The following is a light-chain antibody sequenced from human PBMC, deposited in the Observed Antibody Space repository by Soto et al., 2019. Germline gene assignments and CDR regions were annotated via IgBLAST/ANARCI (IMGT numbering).Light chain of an antibody. V-gene: IGKV3-11*01. Sequence: EIVLTQSPATLSLSLGERATLSCRASQSVSSSLAWYQQKPGQPPRLLIYDASNRATGIPARFSGSGSGTDFTLTISSLEPEDFAVYYCQQRSNWPRLFGPGTKVDLK. CDR3: QQRSNWPRL. J-gene: IGKJ3*01. CDR1: QSVSSS. CDR2: DAS.